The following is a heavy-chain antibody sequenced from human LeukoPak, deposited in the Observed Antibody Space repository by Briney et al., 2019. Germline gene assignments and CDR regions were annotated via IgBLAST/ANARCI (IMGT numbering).Heavy chain of an antibody. V-gene: IGHV3-23*01. CDR2: IFPSGGEI. CDR3: ATYRQVLLPFES. J-gene: IGHJ4*02. D-gene: IGHD2-8*02. CDR1: GFTFSTFA. Sequence: TGGSLRLSCAASGFTFSTFAMIWVRQPPGKGLEWVSSIFPSGGEIHYADSVRGRFTISRDNSKSTLSLQMNRLRAEDTAIYYCATYRQVLLPFESWGQGTLVTVSS.